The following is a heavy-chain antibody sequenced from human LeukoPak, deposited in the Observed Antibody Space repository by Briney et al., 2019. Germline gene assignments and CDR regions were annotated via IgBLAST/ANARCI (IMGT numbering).Heavy chain of an antibody. D-gene: IGHD3-22*01. CDR2: ICSSSSYI. J-gene: IGHJ6*02. CDR1: GFTFSSYS. V-gene: IGHV3-21*01. Sequence: GGSLRLSCSASGFTFSSYSMNWVRQAPGKGLEWVSSICSSSSYIYYADSVKSRFTISRDNAKNSLYLQMNSLRAEDTAVYYCARTSSGPYYYYYGMDVWGQGTTVTVSS. CDR3: ARTSSGPYYYYYGMDV.